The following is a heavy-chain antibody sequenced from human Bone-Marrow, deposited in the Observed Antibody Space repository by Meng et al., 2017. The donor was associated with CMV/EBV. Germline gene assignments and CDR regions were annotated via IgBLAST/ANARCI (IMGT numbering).Heavy chain of an antibody. CDR1: GFIFSDYW. V-gene: IGHV3-7*01. CDR3: ARAIGLGY. D-gene: IGHD6-19*01. J-gene: IGHJ4*02. CDR2: IQQDGSTK. Sequence: GGSLRLSCVASGFIFSDYWMSWVRQAPGKGLEWVANIQQDGSTKNYVGSVKGRFTISRDNLRNSVYLQMNSLRDEDSAVYYCARAIGLGYWGLGTMVPVSS.